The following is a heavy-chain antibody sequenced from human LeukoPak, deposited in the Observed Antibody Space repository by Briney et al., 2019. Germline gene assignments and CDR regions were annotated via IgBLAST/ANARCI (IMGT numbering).Heavy chain of an antibody. CDR2: INPDGSQK. D-gene: IGHD2-2*01. CDR3: ARHDCTSANCPLDY. J-gene: IGHJ4*02. V-gene: IGHV3-7*03. CDR1: GFTFYSDW. Sequence: GGSLRLSCAASGFTFYSDWMAWVRQAPGKGLEWVANINPDGSQKYYVDSVKGRFTISRDNAKNSLSLQMNSLRAEDTALYYCARHDCTSANCPLDYWGQGTLVAVSS.